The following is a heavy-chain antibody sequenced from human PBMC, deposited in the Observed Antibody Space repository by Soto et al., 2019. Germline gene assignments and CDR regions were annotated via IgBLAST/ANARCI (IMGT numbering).Heavy chain of an antibody. D-gene: IGHD3-10*01. V-gene: IGHV1-3*01. CDR3: AAATGSRNHYYYGMDV. CDR1: GYTFTIYA. J-gene: IGHJ6*02. CDR2: INAGNGNT. Sequence: ASVKVSCTASGYTFTIYAMHWVRQAPGQRLEWMGWINAGNGNTKYSQKFQGRVTITRDTSASTAYMELSSLRSEDTAVYYCAAATGSRNHYYYGMDVWGQGTTVTVSS.